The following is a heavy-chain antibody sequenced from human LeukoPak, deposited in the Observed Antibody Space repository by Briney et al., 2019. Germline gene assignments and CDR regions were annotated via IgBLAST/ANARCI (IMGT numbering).Heavy chain of an antibody. CDR1: GGTFSSYA. J-gene: IGHJ4*02. D-gene: IGHD4-11*01. CDR2: IIPIFGTA. V-gene: IGHV1-69*13. CDR3: ATDRTDSNYLFDY. Sequence: SVKVSCKASGGTFSSYAISWVRQAPGQGLEWMGGIIPIFGTANYAQKFQGRVTITADESTSTAYMELSSLRSEDTAVYYCATDRTDSNYLFDYWGQGTLVTVSS.